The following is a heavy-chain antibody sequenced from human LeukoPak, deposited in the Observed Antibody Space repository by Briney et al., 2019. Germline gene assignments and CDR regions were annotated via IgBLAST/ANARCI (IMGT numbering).Heavy chain of an antibody. Sequence: PSETLSLTCAVYGGSFSGYYWSWIRQPPGKGLEWIGEINHSGSTNYNPFLKSRVTISVDTSKNQFSLKLSSVTAADTAVYYCARGGRVAAAGRYNWFDPWGQGTLVTVSS. CDR2: INHSGST. D-gene: IGHD6-13*01. CDR1: GGSFSGYY. J-gene: IGHJ5*02. CDR3: ARGGRVAAAGRYNWFDP. V-gene: IGHV4-34*01.